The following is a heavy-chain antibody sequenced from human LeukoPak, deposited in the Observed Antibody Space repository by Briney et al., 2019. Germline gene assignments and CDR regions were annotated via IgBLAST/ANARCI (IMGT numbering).Heavy chain of an antibody. CDR3: ARQIRGKTGSYSFPVDY. CDR1: GYTFSSYW. D-gene: IGHD1-26*01. V-gene: IGHV5-51*01. Sequence: GESLKISCKGSGYTFSSYWIGWVRQMPGKGLEWMGIFGPDDSDTRYSPSFEGQVIFSADKSISTAYLQWSSLKASDTAMYYCARQIRGKTGSYSFPVDYRGQGTLVTISS. CDR2: FGPDDSDT. J-gene: IGHJ4*02.